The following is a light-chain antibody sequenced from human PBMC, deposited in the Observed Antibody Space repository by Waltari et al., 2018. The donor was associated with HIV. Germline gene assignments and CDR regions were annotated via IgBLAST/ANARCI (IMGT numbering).Light chain of an antibody. J-gene: IGKJ1*01. V-gene: IGKV1-39*01. CDR2: TAS. Sequence: DIQLTQSPSSLSASVGDRVTITCRASQTISNYLNWYQQKPGKAPEVLIYTASGFQSGVPSRFSGRGSGTDFTLTISNLQPEDSATYYCQQSYNSPRTFGHGTKVEIK. CDR3: QQSYNSPRT. CDR1: QTISNY.